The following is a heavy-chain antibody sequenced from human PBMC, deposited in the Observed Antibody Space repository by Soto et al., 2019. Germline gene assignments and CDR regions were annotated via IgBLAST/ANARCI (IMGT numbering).Heavy chain of an antibody. CDR1: GGTFSSYA. Sequence: ASVKVSCKASGGTFSSYAISWVRQAPGQGLEWMGGIIPIFGTANYAQKFQGRVTITADESTGTAYMELSSLRSEATAVYYCAVNGIGAAGIVSSVDVTVDYWGQGTLVTVSS. CDR2: IIPIFGTA. V-gene: IGHV1-69*13. D-gene: IGHD6-13*01. J-gene: IGHJ4*02. CDR3: AVNGIGAAGIVSSVDVTVDY.